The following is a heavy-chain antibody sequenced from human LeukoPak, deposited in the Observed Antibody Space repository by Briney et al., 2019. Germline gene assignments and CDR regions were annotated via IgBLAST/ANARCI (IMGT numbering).Heavy chain of an antibody. CDR2: ISSSSSYV. CDR3: ANSRSSWYEDGY. CDR1: GFAFSSYS. Sequence: GGSLRLSCAASGFAFSSYSMNWVRQAPGKGLEWVSSISSSSSYVYYADSVKGRFTISRDNAKNSLYLQMNSLRAEDTAVYYCANSRSSWYEDGYWRQGTLVTVPS. D-gene: IGHD6-13*01. J-gene: IGHJ4*02. V-gene: IGHV3-21*01.